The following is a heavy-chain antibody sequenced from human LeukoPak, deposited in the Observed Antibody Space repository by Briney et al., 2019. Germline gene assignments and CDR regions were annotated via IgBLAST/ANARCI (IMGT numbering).Heavy chain of an antibody. J-gene: IGHJ4*02. Sequence: GGSLRLSCAASGFTFSNHWMHWVRQAPGKGLVWVSRMGGNGRSPAYADSVKGRFTISRDNARNTLYLQMNSLGAEDTAVYYCAKTKCYDSSGYTYFDYWGQGTLVTVSS. CDR1: GFTFSNHW. CDR3: AKTKCYDSSGYTYFDY. CDR2: MGGNGRSP. V-gene: IGHV3-74*01. D-gene: IGHD3-22*01.